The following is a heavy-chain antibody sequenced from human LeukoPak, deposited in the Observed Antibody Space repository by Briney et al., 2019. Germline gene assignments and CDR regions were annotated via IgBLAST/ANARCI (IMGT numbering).Heavy chain of an antibody. J-gene: IGHJ4*02. CDR1: AFTLSTYA. Sequence: GGSLRLSCAASAFTLSTYAMSWVRQAPGKGLEWISGIGAGKGNTYYADSVKGRFTISRDNSKNTLYLQMNSLRAEDTAVYYCAKDPRAYYDILTGYYRGGYYFDYWGQGTLVTVSS. CDR3: AKDPRAYYDILTGYYRGGYYFDY. D-gene: IGHD3-9*01. CDR2: IGAGKGNT. V-gene: IGHV3-23*01.